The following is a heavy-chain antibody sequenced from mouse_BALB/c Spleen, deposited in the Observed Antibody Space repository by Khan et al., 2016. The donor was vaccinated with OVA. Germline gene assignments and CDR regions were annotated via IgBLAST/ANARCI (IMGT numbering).Heavy chain of an antibody. Sequence: QVQLKESGAELARPGASLKMSCKASGYTFTSYTIHWIKLRPGPGLEWIGYINPSNGYTNYNQKFKDKATLTADKSSTTAYMQLSSLTSDDSADYNFESDGAYHMNDGWFAYGGQGTLVTVPA. CDR3: ESDGAYHMNDGWFAY. CDR1: GYTFTSYT. CDR2: INPSNGYT. J-gene: IGHJ3*01. D-gene: IGHD2-13*01. V-gene: IGHV1-4*01.